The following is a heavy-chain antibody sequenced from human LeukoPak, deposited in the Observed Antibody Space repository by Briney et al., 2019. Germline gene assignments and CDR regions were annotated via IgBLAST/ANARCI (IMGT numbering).Heavy chain of an antibody. Sequence: GGSLRLSCAASGFTVISNYMTWVRQAPGKGLEWVSVIFSGGNTDYADSVKGRFTVSRDNSKNTLYLHMNSLRAEDTAVYYCSRGGRSSSSSGTTYYHYGWDVWGQGTTVTVSS. D-gene: IGHD6-6*01. CDR1: GFTVISNY. J-gene: IGHJ6*02. CDR2: IFSGGNT. V-gene: IGHV3-66*01. CDR3: SRGGRSSSSSGTTYYHYGWDV.